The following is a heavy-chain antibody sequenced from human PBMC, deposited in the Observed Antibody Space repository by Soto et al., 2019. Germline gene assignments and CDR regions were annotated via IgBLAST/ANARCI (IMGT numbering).Heavy chain of an antibody. V-gene: IGHV3-7*05. D-gene: IGHD2-21*02. CDR1: GFTFSSYW. CDR3: ARDSCGGDCYGFDY. CDR2: IKQDGSEK. Sequence: EVQLVESGGGLVQPGGSLRLSCAASGFTFSSYWMSWVRQAPGKGLEWVANIKQDGSEKYYVDSVKGRFTISRDNAKNSLYLQMKSLRAEDTAVYYCARDSCGGDCYGFDYWGQGTLVTVSS. J-gene: IGHJ4*02.